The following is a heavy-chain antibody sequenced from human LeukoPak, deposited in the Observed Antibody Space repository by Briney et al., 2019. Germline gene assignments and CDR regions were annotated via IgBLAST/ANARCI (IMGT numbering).Heavy chain of an antibody. V-gene: IGHV3-23*01. CDR2: ISASGGAT. D-gene: IGHD2-15*01. CDR1: GFTFSSHS. CDR3: AKDGHATYHYFHMDV. J-gene: IGHJ6*03. Sequence: GGSLRLSCAVSGFTFSSHSMSWVRQAPGKGLESVSFISASGGATWYGDSVQGRFTISRDNSKNTVFLKMNDLRADDTAIYYCAKDGHATYHYFHMDVWGKGTMVTVSS.